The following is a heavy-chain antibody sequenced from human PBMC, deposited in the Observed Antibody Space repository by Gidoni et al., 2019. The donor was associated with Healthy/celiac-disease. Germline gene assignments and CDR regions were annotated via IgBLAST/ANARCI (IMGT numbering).Heavy chain of an antibody. V-gene: IGHV3-21*01. CDR1: GFTFSSYS. Sequence: EVQLVESGGGLVKPGGSLRLSCAASGFTFSSYSMNWVRQAPGKGLEWVSSISSSSGYIYYADSVKGRFTISRDNAKNSLYLQMNSLRAEDTAVYYCARELASSGWYCDYWGQGTLVTVSS. CDR3: ARELASSGWYCDY. D-gene: IGHD6-19*01. CDR2: ISSSSGYI. J-gene: IGHJ4*02.